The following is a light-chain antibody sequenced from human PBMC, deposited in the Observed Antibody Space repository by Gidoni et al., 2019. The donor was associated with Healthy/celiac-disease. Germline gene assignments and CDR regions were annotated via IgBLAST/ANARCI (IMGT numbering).Light chain of an antibody. CDR1: QSIRSW. J-gene: IGKJ1*01. CDR2: NAA. Sequence: DIQMTHSPSTLSASVGDRVPITCRASQSIRSWLAWYQQKPGKAPKLLIYNAASSESGVPSRFSGSGCGTEITLTISSRQPDDFATYYCQQYNSYGTFGQGTKVEIK. CDR3: QQYNSYGT. V-gene: IGKV1-5*01.